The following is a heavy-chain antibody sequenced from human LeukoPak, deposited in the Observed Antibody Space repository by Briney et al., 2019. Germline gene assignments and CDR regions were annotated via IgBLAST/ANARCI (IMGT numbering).Heavy chain of an antibody. CDR1: GGSISSYY. CDR3: ARPIRGGYNYWGMDV. CDR2: IYYSGST. J-gene: IGHJ6*02. D-gene: IGHD5-24*01. Sequence: RTSETLSLTCTVSGGSISSYYWSWIRQPPGKGLEWIGYIYYSGSTNYNPSLKSRVTISVDTSKNQFSLKLSSVTAADTAVYYCARPIRGGYNYWGMDVWGQGTTVNVSS. V-gene: IGHV4-59*08.